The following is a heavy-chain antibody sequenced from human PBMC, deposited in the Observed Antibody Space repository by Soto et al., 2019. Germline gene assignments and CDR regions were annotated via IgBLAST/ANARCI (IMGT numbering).Heavy chain of an antibody. J-gene: IGHJ6*02. CDR2: ISSSGGTI. CDR1: GSSFSDYE. D-gene: IGHD3-10*01. V-gene: IGHV3-48*03. CDR3: ARDAFEIYYKFGLDV. Sequence: GGSLRLSCAASGSSFSDYEMNWVRQTPGKGLEGLSYISSSGGTIKYADSVKGRFTISRDNAKNSLYLQMHSLRADDTAVYYCARDAFEIYYKFGLDVWGQGTPVTVSS.